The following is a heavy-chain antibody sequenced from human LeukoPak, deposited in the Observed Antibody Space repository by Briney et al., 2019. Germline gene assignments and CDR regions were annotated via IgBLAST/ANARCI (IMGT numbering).Heavy chain of an antibody. CDR1: GGSISSYY. D-gene: IGHD3-16*01. J-gene: IGHJ4*02. CDR3: AREVGGSSKSDY. CDR2: IYYSGST. Sequence: PSETLSLTCTVSGGSISSYYWSWIRQPPGKGLEWIGYIYYSGSTNYNPSLKSRVTISVDTSKNQFSLKLSSVTAADTAVYYCAREVGGSSKSDYWGQGTLVTVSS. V-gene: IGHV4-59*01.